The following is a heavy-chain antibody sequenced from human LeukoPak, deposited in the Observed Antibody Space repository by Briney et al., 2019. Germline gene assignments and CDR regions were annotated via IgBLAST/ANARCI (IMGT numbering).Heavy chain of an antibody. CDR1: GFIVSSNY. CDR2: IYSGGST. Sequence: PGGSLRLSCAASGFIVSSNYMSWVRQAPGKALEWVSSIYSGGSTYYADSVKGRYTISRHNPNTLCLQMNSLKTEDTAVYYCAKPDTETDIVVVVAAPPPFDYWGQGTLVTVSS. V-gene: IGHV3-53*04. D-gene: IGHD2-15*01. CDR3: AKPDTETDIVVVVAAPPPFDY. J-gene: IGHJ4*02.